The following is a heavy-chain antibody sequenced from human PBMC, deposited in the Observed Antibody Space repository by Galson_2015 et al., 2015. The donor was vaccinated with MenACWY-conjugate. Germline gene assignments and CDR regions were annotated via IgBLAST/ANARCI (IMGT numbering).Heavy chain of an antibody. D-gene: IGHD2-15*01. J-gene: IGHJ4*02. CDR3: ARGCSGGSCSVY. CDR1: GFTFSAYA. CDR2: ISYDGTRR. V-gene: IGHV3-30-3*01. Sequence: SLRLSCAASGFTFSAYAMHWVRQAPGKGLEWVAVISYDGTRRFYAASVKGRFTISRDNSKNTLYLQMSSLRVEDTAIYYCARGCSGGSCSVYWGQGTLVTVSS.